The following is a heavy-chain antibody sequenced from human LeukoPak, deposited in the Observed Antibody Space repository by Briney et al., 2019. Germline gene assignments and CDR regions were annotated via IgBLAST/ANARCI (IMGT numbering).Heavy chain of an antibody. V-gene: IGHV1-8*03. CDR3: AGTTSLTASGYDY. Sequence: ASLKVSCKASGYTFTNYHINWVRQAPGQGLEWMGWINPNTGDRGYAQKFQGRVSITSDTSISTAYMELGSPRSEDTAVYFCAGTTSLTASGYDYWGQGTLVTVSS. D-gene: IGHD4-17*01. CDR1: GYTFTNYH. CDR2: INPNTGDR. J-gene: IGHJ4*02.